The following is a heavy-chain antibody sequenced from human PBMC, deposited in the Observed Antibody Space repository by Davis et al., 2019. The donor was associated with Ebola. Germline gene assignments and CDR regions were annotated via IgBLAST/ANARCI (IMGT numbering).Heavy chain of an antibody. J-gene: IGHJ6*03. D-gene: IGHD4-11*01. CDR2: ISYDGSNK. CDR3: ARDPSKVDPLPTYYMDV. CDR1: GFTFSSYA. V-gene: IGHV3-30-3*01. Sequence: GESLKISCAASGFTFSSYAMHWVRQAPGKGLEWVAVISYDGSNKYYADSVKGRFTISRDNSKNTLYVQMNSLRAEDTAVYYCARDPSKVDPLPTYYMDVWGKGTTVTVSS.